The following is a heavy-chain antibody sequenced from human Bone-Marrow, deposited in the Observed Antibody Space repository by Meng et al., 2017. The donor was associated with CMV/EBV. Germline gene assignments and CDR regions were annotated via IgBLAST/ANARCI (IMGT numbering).Heavy chain of an antibody. CDR3: ARQLWDGYND. V-gene: IGHV5-51*01. CDR2: IYPDDSDT. D-gene: IGHD5-24*01. Sequence: ISCKTAGYSFTNYWIGWVRQVPGKGLEWMGIIYPDDSDTRYTPSFQGQVTISADKSISTAYLQWGSLKAPDTAMYYCARQLWDGYNDWGQGTLVTVSS. CDR1: GYSFTNYW. J-gene: IGHJ4*02.